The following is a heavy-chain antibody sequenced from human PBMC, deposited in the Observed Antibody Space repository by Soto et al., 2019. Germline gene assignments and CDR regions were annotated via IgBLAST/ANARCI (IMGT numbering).Heavy chain of an antibody. CDR2: VFYTGFT. D-gene: IGHD1-20*01. CDR1: GGSISGSYYY. CDR3: ASSQKGYNWNYFDH. Sequence: SETLSLTCAVSGGSISGSYYYWGWLRQSPGRGPEWIGSVFYTGFTSYNPSLESRVSVSVDTSKNQFSLKVSAATAADTAVYYCASSQKGYNWNYFDHWGQGALVTVSS. J-gene: IGHJ4*02. V-gene: IGHV4-39*01.